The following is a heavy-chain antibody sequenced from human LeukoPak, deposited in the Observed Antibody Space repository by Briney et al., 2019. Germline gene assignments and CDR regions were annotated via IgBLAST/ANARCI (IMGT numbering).Heavy chain of an antibody. CDR1: GGPFSNYY. D-gene: IGHD2-2*01. V-gene: IGHV4-59*08. Sequence: SETLSLTCTVSGGPFSNYYWTWIRQSPGKALEWIGSTSYIGNINYNPSLKTRVTISVESSKGQFSLKLSSVTAADTAVYYCARQGVPSKFYYFDSWGQGTLVTVSS. CDR3: ARQGVPSKFYYFDS. CDR2: TSYIGNI. J-gene: IGHJ4*02.